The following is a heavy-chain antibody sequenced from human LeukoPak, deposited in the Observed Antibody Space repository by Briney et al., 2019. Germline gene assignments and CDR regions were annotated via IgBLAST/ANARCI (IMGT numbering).Heavy chain of an antibody. D-gene: IGHD6-13*01. CDR2: ISGSGGST. J-gene: IGHJ4*02. Sequence: PGGSLRLSCAASGFTFSSYAMSRVRQAPGKGLEWVSAISGSGGSTYYADSVKGRFTISRDNSKNTLYLQMNSLRAEDTAVYYCARARRSSSWYYDYWGQGTLVTVSS. CDR3: ARARRSSSWYYDY. CDR1: GFTFSSYA. V-gene: IGHV3-23*01.